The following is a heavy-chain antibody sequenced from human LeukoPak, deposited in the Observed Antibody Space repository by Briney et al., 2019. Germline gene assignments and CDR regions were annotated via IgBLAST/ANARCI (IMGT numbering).Heavy chain of an antibody. J-gene: IGHJ4*02. CDR1: GGSISSYY. Sequence: SETLSLTCTVSGGSISSYYWSWIRQPPGKGLEWIGEINHSGSTNYNPSLKSRVTISVDTSKNQFSLKLSSVTAADTAVYYCARGVAVSSSGWYNYWGQGTLVTVSS. D-gene: IGHD6-19*01. CDR3: ARGVAVSSSGWYNY. CDR2: INHSGST. V-gene: IGHV4-34*01.